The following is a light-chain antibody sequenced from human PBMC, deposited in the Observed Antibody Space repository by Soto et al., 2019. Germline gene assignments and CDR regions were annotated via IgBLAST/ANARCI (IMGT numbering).Light chain of an antibody. Sequence: QSALTQPPSVSGAPGQSITISCSGTSSNIGAGYDVHWYQQLPGTAPKLLIFGNTNRPSGVPDRFSGSKSGTSASLAIAGLQPEDEADYHCQSYYDTLSGMVFGGGTQLTVL. CDR2: GNT. CDR1: SSNIGAGYD. J-gene: IGLJ3*02. CDR3: QSYYDTLSGMV. V-gene: IGLV1-40*02.